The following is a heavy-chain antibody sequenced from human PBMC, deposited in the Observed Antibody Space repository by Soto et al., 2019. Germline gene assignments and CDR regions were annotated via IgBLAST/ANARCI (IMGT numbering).Heavy chain of an antibody. V-gene: IGHV3-30-3*01. J-gene: IGHJ5*02. D-gene: IGHD4-4*01. Sequence: SLRLSCAASGFTFSSYAMHWVRQAPGKGLEWVAVISYDGSNKYYADSVKGRFTISRDNSKNTLYLQMNSLRAEDTAVYYCARGGLTTVSKSGFDPWGQGTLVTVSS. CDR1: GFTFSSYA. CDR3: ARGGLTTVSKSGFDP. CDR2: ISYDGSNK.